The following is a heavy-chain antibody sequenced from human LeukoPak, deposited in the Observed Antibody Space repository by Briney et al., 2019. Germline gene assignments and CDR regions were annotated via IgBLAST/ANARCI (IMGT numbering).Heavy chain of an antibody. CDR1: GFTFSAFA. CDR2: ISGSGAGT. J-gene: IGHJ4*02. V-gene: IGHV3-23*01. D-gene: IGHD1-26*01. Sequence: GGSWRLSWAASGFTFSAFAMTWAGQAQGKGRGGAQGISGSGAGTYYADSVKGRFTISRDKSKNTLYLQMNSLRAEDTALYYCAKDHVGAARPTAFDYWGQGTLVTVSS. CDR3: AKDHVGAARPTAFDY.